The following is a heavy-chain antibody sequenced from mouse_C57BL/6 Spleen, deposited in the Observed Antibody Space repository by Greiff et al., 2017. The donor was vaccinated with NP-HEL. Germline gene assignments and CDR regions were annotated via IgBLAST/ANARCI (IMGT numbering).Heavy chain of an antibody. CDR3: AKGVTTGLDYAMDY. CDR1: GFSLTSYG. Sequence: VKLMESGPGLVQPSQSLSITCTVSGFSLTSYGVHWVRQPPGKGLEWLGVIWSGGSTDYNAAFISRLSISKDNSKSQVFFKMNSLQADDTAIYYCAKGVTTGLDYAMDYWGQGTSVTVAS. CDR2: IWSGGST. J-gene: IGHJ4*01. V-gene: IGHV2-4*01. D-gene: IGHD2-2*01.